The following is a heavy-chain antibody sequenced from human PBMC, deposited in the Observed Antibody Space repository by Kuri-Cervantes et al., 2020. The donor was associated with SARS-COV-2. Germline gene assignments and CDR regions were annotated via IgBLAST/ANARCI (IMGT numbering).Heavy chain of an antibody. Sequence: GESLKISCAASGFSFSSYGMSWVRQAPGKGLEWVSLITYNSVGTYYADSVKGRFTISRDNSKNSLYLQMNSLRTEDTALYFCAKDGYSSSLDYWGQGTLVTVSS. CDR3: AKDGYSSSLDY. J-gene: IGHJ4*02. CDR2: ITYNSVGT. CDR1: GFSFSSYG. D-gene: IGHD6-13*01. V-gene: IGHV3-43*01.